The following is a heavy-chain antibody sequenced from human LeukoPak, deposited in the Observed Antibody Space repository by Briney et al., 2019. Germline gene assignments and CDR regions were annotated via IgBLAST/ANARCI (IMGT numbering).Heavy chain of an antibody. CDR1: GFSLSTSGMC. J-gene: IGHJ3*02. D-gene: IGHD3-22*01. CDR2: IDWDDDK. CDR3: ARIYYYDSSGYYWGGAFDI. V-gene: IGHV2-70*11. Sequence: SGPTLVNPTQTLTLTCTFSGFSLSTSGMCVSWIRQPPGKALEWLARIDWDDDKYYSTSLKTRLTISKDTSKNQVVLTMTNMDPVDTATYYCARIYYYDSSGYYWGGAFDIWGQGTMVTVSS.